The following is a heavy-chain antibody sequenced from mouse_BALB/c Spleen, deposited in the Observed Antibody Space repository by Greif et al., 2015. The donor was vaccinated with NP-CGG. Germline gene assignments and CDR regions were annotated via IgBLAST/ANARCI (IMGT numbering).Heavy chain of an antibody. D-gene: IGHD1-2*01. V-gene: IGHV3-2*02. J-gene: IGHJ1*01. CDR1: GYSITSDYA. Sequence: EVKLMESGPGLVKPSQSLSLTCTVTGYSITSDYAWNWIRQFPGNKLEWMGYISYSGSTSYNPSLKSRISITRDTSKNQFFLQLNSVTTEDTATYYCARWTTATRYFDVWGAGTTVTVSS. CDR2: ISYSGST. CDR3: ARWTTATRYFDV.